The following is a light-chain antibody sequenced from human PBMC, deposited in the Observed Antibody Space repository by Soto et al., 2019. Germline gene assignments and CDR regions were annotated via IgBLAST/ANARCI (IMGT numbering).Light chain of an antibody. V-gene: IGKV1-39*01. J-gene: IGKJ1*01. Sequence: DIQMTQSPSTLSASVGDRVTITFRASQSISSWLAWYQQEPGKAPNLLMYGASYLKSGVPTRFSGSGSGTDFTLTISSLQPEDFAIYYCQQTYTTPEITFGQGTKVDIK. CDR1: QSISSW. CDR2: GAS. CDR3: QQTYTTPEIT.